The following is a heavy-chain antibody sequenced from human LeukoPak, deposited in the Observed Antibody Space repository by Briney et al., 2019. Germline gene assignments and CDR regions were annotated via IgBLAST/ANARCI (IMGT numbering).Heavy chain of an antibody. CDR3: AREGGSSGWYDAFHI. CDR1: GFSFSNYW. CDR2: IKQDGSEK. V-gene: IGHV3-7*01. D-gene: IGHD6-19*01. J-gene: IGHJ3*02. Sequence: GGSLRLSCAASGFSFSNYWMSWVRQAPGKGLEWVASIKQDGSEKEYVDSVKGRFTTSRDNTKNLVSLQINSLRAEDTAVHYCAREGGSSGWYDAFHIWGQGTMVTVSS.